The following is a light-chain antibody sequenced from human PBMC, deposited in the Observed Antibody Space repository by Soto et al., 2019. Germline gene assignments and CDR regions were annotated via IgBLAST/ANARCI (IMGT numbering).Light chain of an antibody. J-gene: IGKJ2*01. CDR1: QRLLHSNGNNF. CDR2: LGS. V-gene: IGKV2-28*01. Sequence: EIVMTQSPPSLTVTPGEPASISCRSSQRLLHSNGNNFLDWYLQKPGQSPQLLIYLGSNRASGVTDRVSGSGAGTDFTLKISRVEAEDVGVYYCMQALQTPYTFGQRTKLEIK. CDR3: MQALQTPYT.